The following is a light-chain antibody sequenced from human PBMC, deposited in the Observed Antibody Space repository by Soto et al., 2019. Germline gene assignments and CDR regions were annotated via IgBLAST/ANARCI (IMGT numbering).Light chain of an antibody. CDR1: SGHSSYA. CDR2: LNSDGSH. J-gene: IGLJ1*01. Sequence: QLVLTQSPSASASLGASVKLTCTLSSGHSSYAIAWHQQQPEKGPRYLMKLNSDGSHSKGDGIPDRFSGSSSGAERYLTNSSLQSEDEADYYCQTWGTGILDVFGTRTKLTVL. V-gene: IGLV4-69*01. CDR3: QTWGTGILDV.